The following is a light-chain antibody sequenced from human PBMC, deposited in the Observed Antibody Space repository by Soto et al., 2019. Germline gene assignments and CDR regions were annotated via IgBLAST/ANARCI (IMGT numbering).Light chain of an antibody. Sequence: IQSTQATSILSASLGDSVTITGRASQSINGWLAWYQQKPGQAPNLLIYKASTLESGVPSRFSGSGSGTEFTLTVSSLQPDDFATYYCHQYHNFPRTFGQGTKVDIK. V-gene: IGKV1-5*03. J-gene: IGKJ1*01. CDR1: QSINGW. CDR3: HQYHNFPRT. CDR2: KAS.